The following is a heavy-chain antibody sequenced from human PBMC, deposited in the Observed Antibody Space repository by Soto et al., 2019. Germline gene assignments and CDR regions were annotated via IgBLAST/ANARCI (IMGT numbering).Heavy chain of an antibody. CDR2: INHSGST. D-gene: IGHD2-2*01. J-gene: IGHJ6*02. Sequence: SETLSLTCAVYGGSFSGYYWSWIRQPPGMGLEWIGEINHSGSTNYNPSLNSRVTISVDTSKNQFSLKLSSVTAADTAVYYCATLLGSHQHYYFGIEVWGQGTTVTVSS. CDR1: GGSFSGYY. V-gene: IGHV4-34*01. CDR3: ATLLGSHQHYYFGIEV.